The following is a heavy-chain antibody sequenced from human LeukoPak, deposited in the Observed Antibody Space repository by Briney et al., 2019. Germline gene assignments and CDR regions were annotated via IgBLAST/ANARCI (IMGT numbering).Heavy chain of an antibody. CDR3: ARDAPYSSGWYGVNAFDI. J-gene: IGHJ3*02. V-gene: IGHV1-18*01. D-gene: IGHD6-19*01. Sequence: ASVKVSCKASGGTFSSYAISWVRQAPGQGLEWMGWISAYNGNTNYAQKLQGRVTMTTDTSTSTAYMELRSLRSDDTAVYYCARDAPYSSGWYGVNAFDIWGQGTMVTVSS. CDR1: GGTFSSYA. CDR2: ISAYNGNT.